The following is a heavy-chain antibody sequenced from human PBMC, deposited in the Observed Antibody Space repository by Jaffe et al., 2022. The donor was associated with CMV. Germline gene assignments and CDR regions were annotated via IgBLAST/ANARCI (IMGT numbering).Heavy chain of an antibody. CDR1: GFTFSNAW. V-gene: IGHV3-15*01. D-gene: IGHD2-15*01. CDR2: IKSKTDGGTT. CDR3: TTGAVAGYYYYYMDV. J-gene: IGHJ6*03. Sequence: EVQLVESGGGLVKPGGSLRLSCAASGFTFSNAWMSWVRQAPGKGLEWVGRIKSKTDGGTTDYAAPVKGRFTISRDDSKNTLYLQMNSLKTEDTAVYYCTTGAVAGYYYYYMDVWGKGTTVTVSS.